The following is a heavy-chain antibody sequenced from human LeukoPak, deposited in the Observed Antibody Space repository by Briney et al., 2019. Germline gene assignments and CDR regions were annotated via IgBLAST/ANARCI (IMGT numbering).Heavy chain of an antibody. CDR2: INPDGSEK. J-gene: IGHJ4*02. CDR3: ARDLNWETY. D-gene: IGHD7-27*01. CDR1: ESTLRSIW. Sequence: GGSLSLSCEPLESTLRSIWWTWFGRAQGKGLEWVANINPDGSEKYYVDSVKGRFTISRDNAKNSLSLQMNSLRAEDTAVYYCARDLNWETYWGQGTLVTVSS. V-gene: IGHV3-7*01.